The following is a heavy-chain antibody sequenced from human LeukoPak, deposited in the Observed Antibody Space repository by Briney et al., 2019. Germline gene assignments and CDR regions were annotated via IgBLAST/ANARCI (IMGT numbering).Heavy chain of an antibody. Sequence: GWSLRLSCAASGFAFSAYAMTWVRQAPGKGLEWVSAISGSGSSTFYADSVKGRFTISRDNSKNTLYLQMNSLRAEDTAIYYCAKTSGSGNYYYYYYGMDVWGQGTTVTVSS. CDR3: AKTSGSGNYYYYYYGMDV. J-gene: IGHJ6*02. D-gene: IGHD3-10*01. CDR2: ISGSGSST. V-gene: IGHV3-23*01. CDR1: GFAFSAYA.